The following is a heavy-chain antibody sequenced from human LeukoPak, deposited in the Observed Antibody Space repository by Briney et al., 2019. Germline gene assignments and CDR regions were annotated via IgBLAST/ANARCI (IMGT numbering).Heavy chain of an antibody. CDR3: ARDDYGVDFGAFDI. D-gene: IGHD4-17*01. Sequence: ASVKVSCKASGYTFTSYDINWVRQATGQGLEWMGWMNPNSGNTGYAQKFQGRVTMTRNTSISTAYMELSSLRSEDTAVYYCARDDYGVDFGAFDIWGQGTMVTVSS. CDR2: MNPNSGNT. V-gene: IGHV1-8*01. CDR1: GYTFTSYD. J-gene: IGHJ3*02.